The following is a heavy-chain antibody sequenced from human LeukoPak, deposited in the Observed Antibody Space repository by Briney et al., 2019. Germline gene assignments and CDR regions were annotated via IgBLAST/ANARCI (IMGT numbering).Heavy chain of an antibody. V-gene: IGHV3-15*04. Sequence: GGSLRLSCAASGFSFSDAWMSWVRQIPGKGLEWVGRIESKTDGGTTDYAAPVKGRFTISRDDSKNSLYLQMNSLKIEDTAVYYCTRLGIAPRDFDYWGQGTLVTVSS. J-gene: IGHJ4*02. CDR2: IESKTDGGTT. D-gene: IGHD6-6*01. CDR3: TRLGIAPRDFDY. CDR1: GFSFSDAW.